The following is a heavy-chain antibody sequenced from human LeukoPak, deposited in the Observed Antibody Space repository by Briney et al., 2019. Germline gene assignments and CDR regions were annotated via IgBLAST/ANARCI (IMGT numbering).Heavy chain of an antibody. V-gene: IGHV4-34*01. Sequence: SETLSLTCAVYGGSFSGYYWGWIRQPPGKGLEWIGEINHSGSTNYNPSLKSRVTISVDTSKNQFSLKLSSVTAADTAVYYCARSLGYSYISARPKPFDYWGQGTLVTVSS. J-gene: IGHJ4*02. CDR1: GGSFSGYY. CDR2: INHSGST. CDR3: ARSLGYSYISARPKPFDY. D-gene: IGHD5-18*01.